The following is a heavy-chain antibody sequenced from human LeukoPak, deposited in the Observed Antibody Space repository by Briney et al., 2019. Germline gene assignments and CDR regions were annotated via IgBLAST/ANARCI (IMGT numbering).Heavy chain of an antibody. J-gene: IGHJ3*02. Sequence: ASVKVSCKASGYTFSGYNMHWVRQAPGQGLEWMGSMNPNDGLTNYAQKFQGRVTMTRDTSISTAYMELSRLRSDDTAVYYCARESFSTLTSATDAFDIWGQGTMVTVSS. D-gene: IGHD4-17*01. V-gene: IGHV1-2*02. CDR1: GYTFSGYN. CDR3: ARESFSTLTSATDAFDI. CDR2: MNPNDGLT.